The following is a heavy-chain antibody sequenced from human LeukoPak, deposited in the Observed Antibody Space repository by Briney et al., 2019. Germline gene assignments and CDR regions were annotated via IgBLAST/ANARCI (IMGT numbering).Heavy chain of an antibody. V-gene: IGHV4-59*08. D-gene: IGHD1-26*01. CDR3: ARHSGWELLRSTDDAFDI. CDR2: IYYSGST. CDR1: GGSISSYY. J-gene: IGHJ3*02. Sequence: SETLSLTCTVSGGSISSYYWSWIRQPPGKGLEWIGYIYYSGSTNYNPSLKSRVTIPVDTSKNQFSLKLSSVTAADTAVYYCARHSGWELLRSTDDAFDIWGQGTMVTVSS.